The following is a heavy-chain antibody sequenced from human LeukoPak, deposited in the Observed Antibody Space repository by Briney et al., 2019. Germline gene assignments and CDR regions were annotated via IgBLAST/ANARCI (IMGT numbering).Heavy chain of an antibody. CDR3: ARLSDY. J-gene: IGHJ4*02. CDR1: GGAISSDNYY. Sequence: SETLSLACTVSGGAISSDNYYWGWSRQPPGKGLEWIGSINYSGTTYYNPSLKSRVSISVDTSRTQFSLRLSSVTAADTAVYYCARLSDYWGQGTLVTVSS. V-gene: IGHV4-39*01. CDR2: INYSGTT.